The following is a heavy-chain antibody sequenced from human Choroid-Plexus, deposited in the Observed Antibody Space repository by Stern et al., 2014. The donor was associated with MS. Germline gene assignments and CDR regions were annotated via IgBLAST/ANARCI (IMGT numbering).Heavy chain of an antibody. Sequence: VQLVESGAEVKKLGASVKVSCKTSGYIFTGYYIHWVRQAPGQGLEWMAWINPNTGGTKYAQKFRGRVTMSRDTSIGTAYVELSSLTSDDTAVYYCARDQRGITIFGVVTDYYYLGMDVWGQGTTVTVSS. J-gene: IGHJ6*02. CDR2: INPNTGGT. D-gene: IGHD3-3*01. CDR1: GYIFTGYY. V-gene: IGHV1-2*02. CDR3: ARDQRGITIFGVVTDYYYLGMDV.